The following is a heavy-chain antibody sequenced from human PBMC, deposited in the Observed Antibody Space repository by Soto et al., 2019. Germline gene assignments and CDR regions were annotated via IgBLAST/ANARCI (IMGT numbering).Heavy chain of an antibody. CDR3: ARGSSGSYYYRFDP. CDR2: ISSSSSYI. D-gene: IGHD3-10*01. Sequence: GGSLRLSCAASGFTFSSYSMNWVRQAPGKGLEWVSSISSSSSYIYYADSVKGRFTISRDNAKNSLYLQMNSLRAEDTAVYYCARGSSGSYYYRFDPWGQGTLVTVSS. J-gene: IGHJ5*02. CDR1: GFTFSSYS. V-gene: IGHV3-21*01.